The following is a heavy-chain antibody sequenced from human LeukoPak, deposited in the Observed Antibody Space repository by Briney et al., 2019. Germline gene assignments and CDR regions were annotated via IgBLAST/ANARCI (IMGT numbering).Heavy chain of an antibody. D-gene: IGHD6-19*01. J-gene: IGHJ1*01. CDR3: AKDPSRIAVAGTSRYFQH. CDR2: ISYDGSNK. V-gene: IGHV3-30*18. Sequence: PGRSLRLSCAASGFTFSSYGMHWVRQAPGKGLEWVAVISYDGSNKYYADSVKGRFTISRDNSKNTLYLQMNSLRAEDTAVYYCAKDPSRIAVAGTSRYFQHWGQGTLVTVSS. CDR1: GFTFSSYG.